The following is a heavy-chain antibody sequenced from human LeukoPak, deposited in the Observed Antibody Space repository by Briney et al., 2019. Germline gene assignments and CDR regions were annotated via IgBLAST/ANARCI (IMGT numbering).Heavy chain of an antibody. D-gene: IGHD6-6*01. CDR2: INPSGGST. J-gene: IGHJ4*02. CDR3: ARGGHSSSSLHFLFGY. Sequence: GASVNVSCTASGYTFTSYYMHWVRQAPGQGLEWMGIINPSGGSTSYAQKFQGRVTMTRDTSTSTVYMELSSLRSEDTAVYYCARGGHSSSSLHFLFGYWGQGTLVTVSS. V-gene: IGHV1-46*01. CDR1: GYTFTSYY.